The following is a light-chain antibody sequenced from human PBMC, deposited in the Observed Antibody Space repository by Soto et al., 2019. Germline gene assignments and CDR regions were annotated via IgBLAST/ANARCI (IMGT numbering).Light chain of an antibody. J-gene: IGKJ1*01. CDR2: VAS. CDR1: QSVRSS. V-gene: IGKV3-15*01. CDR3: QQYNNWPQT. Sequence: EIVMTQSPATLSVSPGERATLSCRASQSVRSSVAWYQQKPGQAPRLLIYVASTRATGIPARISGSGSGTEFTLTISSLQSEDFAVYYCQQYNNWPQTFGQGTKVEI.